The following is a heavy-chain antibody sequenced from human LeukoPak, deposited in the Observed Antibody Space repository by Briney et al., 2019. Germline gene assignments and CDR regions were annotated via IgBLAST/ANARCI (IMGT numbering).Heavy chain of an antibody. CDR2: IKSKTDGGTT. V-gene: IGHV3-15*01. CDR3: TTDLQFYGSGSYRDY. D-gene: IGHD3-10*01. CDR1: GLTFSNAW. Sequence: GGSLRLSCVVSGLTFSNAWMNWVRQAPGKGLEWIGRIKSKTDGGTTDYAAPVKGRSTISRDDSKNTLYLQMNSLKTEDTAVYYCTTDLQFYGSGSYRDYWGQGTLVTVSS. J-gene: IGHJ4*02.